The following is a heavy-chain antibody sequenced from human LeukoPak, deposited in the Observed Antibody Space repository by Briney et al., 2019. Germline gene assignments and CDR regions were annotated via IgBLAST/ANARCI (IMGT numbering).Heavy chain of an antibody. J-gene: IGHJ4*02. V-gene: IGHV1-8*01. Sequence: ASVNVSCKAYGYTFTSYDINWVRQATGQGLEWMGSMNPNSGNTGYAQKFQGRVTLTRNTSISTAYMELSRLRSEDTAVYYCSRSSLMLGIIDFWGQGIRVIVSS. CDR2: MNPNSGNT. CDR3: SRSSLMLGIIDF. D-gene: IGHD7-27*01. CDR1: GYTFTSYD.